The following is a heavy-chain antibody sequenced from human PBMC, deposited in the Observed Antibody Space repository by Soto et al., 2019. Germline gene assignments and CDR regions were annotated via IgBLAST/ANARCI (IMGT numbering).Heavy chain of an antibody. V-gene: IGHV3-49*03. D-gene: IGHD6-19*01. CDR2: IRSKAYGGTT. J-gene: IGHJ6*02. CDR3: TRGGAVAGTPDYYYYGMDV. Sequence: GGSLRLSCTASGFTFGDYAMSWFRQAPGKGLEWVGFIRSKAYGGTTEYAASVKGRFTISRDDSKSIAYLQMNSLKTEDTAVYYCTRGGAVAGTPDYYYYGMDVWGQGTTVTVSS. CDR1: GFTFGDYA.